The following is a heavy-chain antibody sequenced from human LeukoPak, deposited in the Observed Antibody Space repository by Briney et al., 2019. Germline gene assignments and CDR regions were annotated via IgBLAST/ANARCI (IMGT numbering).Heavy chain of an antibody. Sequence: PGGSLRLSCAASGFTFSSYAMHWVRQAPGKGLEWVAVISYDGSNKYYADSVKGRFTISRDNSKNTLYLQMNSLRAEDTAVYYCARVRITYYYDSSGYSLALRSDYFDYWGQGTLVTVSS. J-gene: IGHJ4*01. V-gene: IGHV3-30-3*01. CDR2: ISYDGSNK. CDR3: ARVRITYYYDSSGYSLALRSDYFDY. D-gene: IGHD3-22*01. CDR1: GFTFSSYA.